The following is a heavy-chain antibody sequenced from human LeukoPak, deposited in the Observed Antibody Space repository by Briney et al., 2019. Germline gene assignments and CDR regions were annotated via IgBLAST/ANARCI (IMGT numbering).Heavy chain of an antibody. Sequence: GASVKVSCKASGYTFTNYAFSWVRQAPGQGLEWMGWISAYNGNPNYAQKLQGRVTMTTDTSTSTVYMELRSLRSDDTAVYYCASYTTSRYCSSTSCYRAFDIWGQGTVVTVSS. J-gene: IGHJ3*02. CDR3: ASYTTSRYCSSTSCYRAFDI. V-gene: IGHV1-18*01. CDR1: GYTFTNYA. CDR2: ISAYNGNP. D-gene: IGHD2-2*01.